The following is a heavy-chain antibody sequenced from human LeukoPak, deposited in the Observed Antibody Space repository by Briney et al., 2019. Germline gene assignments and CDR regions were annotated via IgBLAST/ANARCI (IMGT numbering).Heavy chain of an antibody. Sequence: SETLSLTCTVSGGSISSYYRSWIRQPPGKGLEWIGEIYHSGSTNYNPSLKSRVTMSVDTSKNQFSLKLSSVTAADTAVYYCARGERDAFDIWGQGTMVTVSS. J-gene: IGHJ3*02. CDR3: ARGERDAFDI. V-gene: IGHV4-59*01. D-gene: IGHD3-16*01. CDR1: GGSISSYY. CDR2: IYHSGST.